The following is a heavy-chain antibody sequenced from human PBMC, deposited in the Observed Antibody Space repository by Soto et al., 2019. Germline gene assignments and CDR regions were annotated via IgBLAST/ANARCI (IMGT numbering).Heavy chain of an antibody. CDR2: ISAYNGYT. CDR3: ARDRVVVVPADTIPDAFDI. V-gene: IGHV1-18*01. Sequence: QVQLVQSGAEVKKPGASVKVSCKASGYTFTKYGISWVRQAPGQGLEWMGWISAYNGYTHYAQRLQGRVTMTTDTSTSTAYMEQRSLRSDDTAVYFCARDRVVVVPADTIPDAFDIWGQGTMVTVFS. J-gene: IGHJ3*02. CDR1: GYTFTKYG. D-gene: IGHD2-2*01.